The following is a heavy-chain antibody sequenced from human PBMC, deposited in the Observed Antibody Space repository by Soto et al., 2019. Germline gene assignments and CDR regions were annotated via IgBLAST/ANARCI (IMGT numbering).Heavy chain of an antibody. J-gene: IGHJ4*02. D-gene: IGHD5-12*01. V-gene: IGHV4-59*01. CDR3: ARMSSGPSFYFDY. CDR1: GGSISSYY. Sequence: PSETLSLTCTVSGGSISSYYWSWIRQPPGKGLEWIGYIYYSGSTNYNPSLKSRVTISVDTSKNQFSLKLSSVTAADTAVYYCARMSSGPSFYFDYWGQGTLVTSPQ. CDR2: IYYSGST.